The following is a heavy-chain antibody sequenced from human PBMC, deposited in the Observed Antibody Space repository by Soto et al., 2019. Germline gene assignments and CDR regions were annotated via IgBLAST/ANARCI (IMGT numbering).Heavy chain of an antibody. D-gene: IGHD2-15*01. CDR1: GGSISSSSYY. Sequence: QLQLQESGPGLVKPSETLSLTCTVSGGSISSSSYYWGWIRQPPGKGLEWMGSIYYSGSTDYNPPLKRGVTTSVDTSKHQYSLKLSSVSAADTAVYYCAGLAYCSGRSCYSAPDDAFDIWGQGTMVTVSS. J-gene: IGHJ3*02. CDR2: IYYSGST. CDR3: AGLAYCSGRSCYSAPDDAFDI. V-gene: IGHV4-39*01.